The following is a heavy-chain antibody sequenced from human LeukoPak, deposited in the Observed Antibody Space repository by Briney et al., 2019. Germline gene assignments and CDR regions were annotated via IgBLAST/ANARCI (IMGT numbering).Heavy chain of an antibody. V-gene: IGHV3-30-3*01. D-gene: IGHD3-3*02. CDR2: ISYDGSKI. J-gene: IGHJ4*02. CDR1: GFTFSNYA. CDR3: ARAALSNVDY. Sequence: GRSLRLSCAASGFTFSNYAIHWVRQAPGKGLEWVALISYDGSKIYYVDSVKGRFTISRDNSKNTLYLQMNSLRAEDTAVYYCARAALSNVDYWGQGTLVTVSS.